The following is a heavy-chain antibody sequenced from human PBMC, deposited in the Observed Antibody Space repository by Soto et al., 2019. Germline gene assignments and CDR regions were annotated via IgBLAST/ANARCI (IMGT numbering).Heavy chain of an antibody. D-gene: IGHD2-8*02. J-gene: IGHJ3*02. CDR1: GFTFSSYG. CDR2: IWYDGSNK. CDR3: VRELLASDAFDI. Sequence: GGSLRLSCAASGFTFSSYGMHWVRQAPGKGLEWVAVIWYDGSNKYYADSVKGRFTISRDNSKNTLYLQMNSLRAEDTAVYYCVRELLASDAFDIWGQGTMVTVSS. V-gene: IGHV3-33*01.